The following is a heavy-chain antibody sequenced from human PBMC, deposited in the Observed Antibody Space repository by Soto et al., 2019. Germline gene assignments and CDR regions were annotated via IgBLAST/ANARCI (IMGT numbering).Heavy chain of an antibody. Sequence: PSETLSLTYTVSGDSISSYYWSWIRQPPGKGLEWIGYFHYTGISNYNSPIKSRVTMSIDTSKNQFSLKLSSVSAADTAIYYCARGASNWQYFDYWGQAALVTRSS. CDR3: ARGASNWQYFDY. CDR2: FHYTGIS. J-gene: IGHJ4*02. D-gene: IGHD4-4*01. V-gene: IGHV4-59*01. CDR1: GDSISSYY.